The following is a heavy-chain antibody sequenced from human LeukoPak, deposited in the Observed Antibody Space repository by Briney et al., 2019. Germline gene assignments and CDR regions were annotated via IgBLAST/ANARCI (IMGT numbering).Heavy chain of an antibody. J-gene: IGHJ6*03. CDR3: ATGTPLTTVTTLDYYYYYMDV. CDR1: GHTLSKLS. Sequence: ASVKVSCKVSGHTLSKLSMHWVRQAPGKGLEWMGGFDPEDGETIYAQKFQGRVTMTEDTSTDTAYMKLSSLRSEDTAVYYCATGTPLTTVTTLDYYYYYMDVWGKGTTVTITS. D-gene: IGHD4-17*01. CDR2: FDPEDGET. V-gene: IGHV1-24*01.